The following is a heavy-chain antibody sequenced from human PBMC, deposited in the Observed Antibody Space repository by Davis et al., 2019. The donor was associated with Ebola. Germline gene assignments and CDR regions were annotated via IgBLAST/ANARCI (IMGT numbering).Heavy chain of an antibody. CDR1: GGTFSSYA. J-gene: IGHJ6*02. CDR3: ALGIPSIWGSYRYYYYGMDV. CDR2: IIPIFGTA. Sequence: SVKVSCKASGGTFSSYAISWVRQAPGQGLEWMGGIIPIFGTANYAQKFQGRVTITADESTSTAYMELSSLRSEDTAVYYCALGIPSIWGSYRYYYYGMDVWGQGTTVTVSS. V-gene: IGHV1-69*13. D-gene: IGHD3-16*02.